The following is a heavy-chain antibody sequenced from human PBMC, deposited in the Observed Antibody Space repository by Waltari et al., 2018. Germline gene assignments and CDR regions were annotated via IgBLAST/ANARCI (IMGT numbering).Heavy chain of an antibody. CDR3: HLMARHIVVMAAATPSYYSYMDV. Sequence: QVQVVQSGAEVKKPGASAKVPCKVSGYTLTGLSMHWVRAVPGKGLEWMGRFDPENGKTIYAQKFQGRVTMTEDTSIDTAYMELSSLRSEDTAVYYCHLMARHIVVMAAATPSYYSYMDVWGRGTTVTVSS. J-gene: IGHJ6*03. V-gene: IGHV1-24*01. CDR1: GYTLTGLS. D-gene: IGHD2-15*01. CDR2: FDPENGKT.